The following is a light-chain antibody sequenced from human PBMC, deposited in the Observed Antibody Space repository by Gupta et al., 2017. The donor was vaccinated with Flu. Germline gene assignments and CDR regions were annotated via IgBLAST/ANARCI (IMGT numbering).Light chain of an antibody. V-gene: IGLV2-14*02. CDR3: SSFTSSSTLL. Sequence: SIAISCTGTSSDIGSYKFVSWYQQHPGKVPKLIIYEVSGRPSGVSDRFSGSKSGNTASLTISGRQADDEAFYYCSSFTSSSTLLFGGGTKLTVL. CDR1: SSDIGSYKF. CDR2: EVS. J-gene: IGLJ3*02.